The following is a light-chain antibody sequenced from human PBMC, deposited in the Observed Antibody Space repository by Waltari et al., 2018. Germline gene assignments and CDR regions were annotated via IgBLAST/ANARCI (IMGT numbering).Light chain of an antibody. J-gene: IGLJ1*01. V-gene: IGLV2-8*01. CDR1: SSDVGGYND. Sequence: QSALTQPPSASGSPGQSVTIPCTGTSSDVGGYNDVSWYQQHPGKAPKLMIYEVSKRPSGVPDRFSGSKSGNTASLTVSGLQAEDEADYYCSSYAGSNYVFGTGTKVTVL. CDR2: EVS. CDR3: SSYAGSNYV.